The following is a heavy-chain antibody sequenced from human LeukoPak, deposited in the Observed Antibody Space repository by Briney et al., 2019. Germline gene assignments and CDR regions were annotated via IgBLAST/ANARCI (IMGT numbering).Heavy chain of an antibody. D-gene: IGHD3-22*01. CDR2: ISSDGTNK. CDR1: RFTFRNYA. V-gene: IGHV3-30*04. Sequence: PGGSLRLSCAASRFTFRNYAMHWVRQAPGKGLEWVAVISSDGTNKDYADSVKGRFTISRDNAKNSLYLQMNSLRAEDTAVYYCARDIYYYDSSGYYFPGGSDYWGQGTLVTVSS. J-gene: IGHJ4*02. CDR3: ARDIYYYDSSGYYFPGGSDY.